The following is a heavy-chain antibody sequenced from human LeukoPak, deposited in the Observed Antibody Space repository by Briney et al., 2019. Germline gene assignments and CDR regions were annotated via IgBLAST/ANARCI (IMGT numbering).Heavy chain of an antibody. CDR3: ARDPTYYYGSGSYFDY. CDR1: GYTFTGYY. Sequence: ASVKVSCKASGYTFTGYYMHWVRQAPGQGLEWMGWINPNSGGTNYAQKFQGRVTMTRDTSISTAYMELSRLRSDDTAVYYCARDPTYYYGSGSYFDYWGKGTLVTVSS. J-gene: IGHJ4*02. CDR2: INPNSGGT. V-gene: IGHV1-2*02. D-gene: IGHD3-10*01.